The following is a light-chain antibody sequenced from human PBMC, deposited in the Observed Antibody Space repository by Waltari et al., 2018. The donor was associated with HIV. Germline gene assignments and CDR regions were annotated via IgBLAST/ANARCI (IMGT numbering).Light chain of an antibody. Sequence: QSALTQPHSVSGSPGQSLTISCAGTSSYVDTFVSCYHQHPGKAPHVIIYVVNNRPSGGPDRCSCSKSGNAAFLTISGLQAEDEAGYHCCSHAGNFIFAFGTGTKVTVL. CDR2: VVN. CDR1: SSYVDTF. V-gene: IGLV2-11*01. J-gene: IGLJ1*01. CDR3: CSHAGNFIFA.